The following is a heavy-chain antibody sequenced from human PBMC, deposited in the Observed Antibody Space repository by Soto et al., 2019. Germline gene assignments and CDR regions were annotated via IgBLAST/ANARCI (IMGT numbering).Heavy chain of an antibody. CDR1: GYTFTGQY. V-gene: IGHV1-2*02. D-gene: IGHD3-3*02. CDR3: ASDRGNMVAIFHHYYGMDV. Sequence: ASVKVSCKASGYTFTGQYMPWVRQAPGQGLEWMGWINPDSGDTKYAQKFQGRVTMTRDTSISTVYMELSRLKSDDTAVYYCASDRGNMVAIFHHYYGMDVWGQGTTVTVSS. CDR2: INPDSGDT. J-gene: IGHJ6*02.